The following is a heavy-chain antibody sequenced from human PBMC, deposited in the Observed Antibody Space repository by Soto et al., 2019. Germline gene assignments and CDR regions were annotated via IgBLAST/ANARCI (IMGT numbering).Heavy chain of an antibody. CDR3: ARAHSGTMGY. CDR1: GFTFSDYT. V-gene: IGHV3-21*01. Sequence: EVQLVESGGGLVKPGGSLRLSCAASGFTFSDYTMNWVRQAPGKGLEWVSSISGSSSYIYNADSVKGRFTISRDNAKNSLYLQMNSLRAEDTAVYYCARAHSGTMGYWGQGSLVTVSS. J-gene: IGHJ4*02. CDR2: ISGSSSYI. D-gene: IGHD5-12*01.